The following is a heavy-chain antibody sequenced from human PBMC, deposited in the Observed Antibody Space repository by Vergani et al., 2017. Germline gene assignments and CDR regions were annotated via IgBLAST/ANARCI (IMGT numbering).Heavy chain of an antibody. CDR3: ARVTWELRGHWFDP. CDR2: INPSGGST. Sequence: QVQLVQSGAEVKKPGASVKVSCKASGYTFTSYYMHWVRQAPGQGLEWMGIINPSGGSTSYAQKFQGRVTMTRDTSISTAYMELSRLRSDDTAVYYCARVTWELRGHWFDPWGQGTLVTVSS. V-gene: IGHV1-46*01. J-gene: IGHJ5*02. D-gene: IGHD1-26*01. CDR1: GYTFTSYY.